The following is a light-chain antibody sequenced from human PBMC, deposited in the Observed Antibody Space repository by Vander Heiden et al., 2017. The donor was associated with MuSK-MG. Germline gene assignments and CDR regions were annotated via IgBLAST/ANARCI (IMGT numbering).Light chain of an antibody. Sequence: IQMTQSPSSVSASVGDRVTIIRRARQGISSLLALYQQNPGKAPKLLIYAVSSLQSVVPSMFSGRGSGTDLTLTISSLQPGDCATYYCQPANRFLYTFGQGTKLEIK. V-gene: IGKV1-12*01. CDR1: QGISSL. J-gene: IGKJ2*01. CDR3: QPANRFLYT. CDR2: AVS.